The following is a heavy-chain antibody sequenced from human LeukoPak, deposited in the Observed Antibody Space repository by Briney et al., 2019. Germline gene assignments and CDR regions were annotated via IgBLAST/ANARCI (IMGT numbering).Heavy chain of an antibody. CDR2: ISYDGSNK. V-gene: IGHV3-30*14. Sequence: GRSLRLSCAASGXTFSSYAMHWVRQAPGKGLEWVAVISYDGSNKYYADSVKGRFTISRDNSKNTLYLQMNSLRAEDTAVYYCARVVGYSYGTHFDYWGQGTLVTVSS. CDR3: ARVVGYSYGTHFDY. CDR1: GXTFSSYA. J-gene: IGHJ4*02. D-gene: IGHD5-18*01.